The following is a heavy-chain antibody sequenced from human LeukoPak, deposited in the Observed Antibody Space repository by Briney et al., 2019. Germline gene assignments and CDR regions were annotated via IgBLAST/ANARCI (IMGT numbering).Heavy chain of an antibody. J-gene: IGHJ5*02. CDR3: ASSPYGYDLGSNWFDP. D-gene: IGHD5-12*01. V-gene: IGHV4-59*01. CDR2: IYYSGST. Sequence: SETLPLTCAVYGGSFSGYYWSWIRQPPGKGLEWIGYIYYSGSTNYNPSLKSRVTISVDTSKNQFSLKLSSVTAADTAVYYCASSPYGYDLGSNWFDPWGQGTLVTVSS. CDR1: GGSFSGYY.